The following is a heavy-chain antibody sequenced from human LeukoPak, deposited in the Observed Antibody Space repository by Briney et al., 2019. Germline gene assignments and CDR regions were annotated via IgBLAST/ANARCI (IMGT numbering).Heavy chain of an antibody. CDR1: GFTFDDYG. CDR2: INWNGGST. V-gene: IGHV3-20*04. CDR3: ARGREEWELLSPYYFDY. J-gene: IGHJ4*02. D-gene: IGHD1-26*01. Sequence: PGGSLRLSCAASGFTFDDYGMSWVRQAPGEGLEWVSGINWNGGSTGYADSVKGRFTISRDNAKNSLYLQMNSLRAEDTALYYCARGREEWELLSPYYFDYWGQGTLVTVSS.